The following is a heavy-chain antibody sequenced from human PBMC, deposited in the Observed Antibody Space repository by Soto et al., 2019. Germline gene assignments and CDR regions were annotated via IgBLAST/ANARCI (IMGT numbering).Heavy chain of an antibody. CDR3: AKERAVAAKKTYYFDY. V-gene: IGHV3-30*18. J-gene: IGHJ4*02. CDR2: ISYDGSNK. D-gene: IGHD2-15*01. CDR1: GFTFSSYG. Sequence: GGSLRLSCAASGFTFSSYGMHWVRQAPGKGLEWVAVISYDGSNKYYADSVKGRFTISRDNSKNTLYLQMNSLRAEDTAVYYCAKERAVAAKKTYYFDYWGQGTLVTVSS.